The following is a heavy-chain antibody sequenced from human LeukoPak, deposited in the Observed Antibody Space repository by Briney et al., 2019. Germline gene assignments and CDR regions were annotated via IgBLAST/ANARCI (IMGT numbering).Heavy chain of an antibody. CDR2: IYHSGST. V-gene: IGHV4-4*02. CDR3: ARFSWFGDRTPDAFDI. J-gene: IGHJ3*02. CDR1: GGSISSSNW. D-gene: IGHD3-10*01. Sequence: TSGTLSPTCAVSGGSISSSNWWSWVRQPPGKGLEWVGEIYHSGSTNYNPSLKSRVTISVDKSKNQFSLKLSSVTAADTAVYYCARFSWFGDRTPDAFDIWGQGTMVTVSS.